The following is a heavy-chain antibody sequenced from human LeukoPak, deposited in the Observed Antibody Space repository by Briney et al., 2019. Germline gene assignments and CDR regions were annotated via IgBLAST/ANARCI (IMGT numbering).Heavy chain of an antibody. D-gene: IGHD5-18*01. CDR1: GYGFTSYW. CDR2: IDPSDSYT. CDR3: ARQDTADNWFDP. Sequence: PGESLKISCKGSGYGFTSYWISWVRQMPGKGLEWMGRIDPSDSYTNYSPSFQGHVTISADKSISTAYLQWSSLKASDTAMYYCARQDTADNWFDPWGQGTLVTVSS. V-gene: IGHV5-10-1*01. J-gene: IGHJ5*02.